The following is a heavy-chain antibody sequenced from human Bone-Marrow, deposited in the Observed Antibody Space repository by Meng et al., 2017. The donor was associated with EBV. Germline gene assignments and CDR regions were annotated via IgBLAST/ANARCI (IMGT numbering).Heavy chain of an antibody. V-gene: IGHV4-39*01. Sequence: QVQRRESRPAPATLSELLSLTCTDFGGTISSSGYYWGGIRQPPGKGREWIGSIHYSGSTYYPPSLKSRVTISVDTSKNQCSLKLTSVSVADTAVDYCARRGESWYFEFWGRGTLVTVSS. CDR3: ARRGESWYFEF. CDR1: GGTISSSGYY. D-gene: IGHD3-10*01. CDR2: IHYSGST. J-gene: IGHJ2*01.